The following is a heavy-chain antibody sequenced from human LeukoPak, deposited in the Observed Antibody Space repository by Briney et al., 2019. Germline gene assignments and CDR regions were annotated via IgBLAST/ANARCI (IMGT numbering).Heavy chain of an antibody. Sequence: GGSLRLSCAASGFTVSSYGMSWVRQVPGKGLEWVSGISGSGAGTNYADSVKGRFTISRDNSKNTLYLQMNSLRAEDTAVYYCARERGYSSSGALDCWGQGTPVTVSS. D-gene: IGHD6-6*01. CDR1: GFTVSSYG. CDR2: ISGSGAGT. V-gene: IGHV3-23*01. J-gene: IGHJ4*02. CDR3: ARERGYSSSGALDC.